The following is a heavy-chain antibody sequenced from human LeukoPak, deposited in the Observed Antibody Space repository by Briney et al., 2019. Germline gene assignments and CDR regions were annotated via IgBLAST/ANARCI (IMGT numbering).Heavy chain of an antibody. J-gene: IGHJ6*03. CDR2: IYSGGST. CDR3: ARVGRYCSSTSCYYYYYMDV. D-gene: IGHD2-2*01. Sequence: GGSLRLSCAASGFTVNSNYMTWIRQAPGKGLEWVSVIYSGGSTYYADSVKGRFTLSRDNSMNTLYLQMNSLRPEDTAVYYCARVGRYCSSTSCYYYYYMDVWGKGTAVTVSS. CDR1: GFTVNSNY. V-gene: IGHV3-66*02.